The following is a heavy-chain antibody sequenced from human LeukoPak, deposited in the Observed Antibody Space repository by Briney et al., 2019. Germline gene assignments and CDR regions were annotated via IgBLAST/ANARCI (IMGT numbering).Heavy chain of an antibody. J-gene: IGHJ4*02. D-gene: IGHD3-3*01. Sequence: GGSLRLSCAASGFTFSSYAMSWVRQAPGKGLEWVSAISGSGGSTYYADSVKGRFTISRDTNKNTLYLQMNRLRAEDTAVYYCAENQHDFWSGYHFDYWGQGTLVTVSS. CDR2: ISGSGGST. CDR1: GFTFSSYA. V-gene: IGHV3-23*01. CDR3: AENQHDFWSGYHFDY.